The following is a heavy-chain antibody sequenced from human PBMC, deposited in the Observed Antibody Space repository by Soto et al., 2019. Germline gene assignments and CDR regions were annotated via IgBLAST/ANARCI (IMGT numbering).Heavy chain of an antibody. J-gene: IGHJ2*01. CDR1: GFTFSSYA. CDR3: AKVLTTGTSRGYFDV. CDR2: ISNSGDDT. Sequence: EVHLLESGGGLVQPGGSLRLSCAASGFTFSSYAMTWVRQAPGKGLEWVSLISNSGDDTKYADSVKGRFTISRDNSNNISSLQMNSLRAEDTAVYYCAKVLTTGTSRGYFDVWGRGTLVTVSS. D-gene: IGHD4-17*01. V-gene: IGHV3-23*01.